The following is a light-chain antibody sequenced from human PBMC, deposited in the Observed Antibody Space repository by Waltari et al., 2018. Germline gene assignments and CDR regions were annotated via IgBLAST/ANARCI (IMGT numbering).Light chain of an antibody. V-gene: IGKV3-20*01. Sequence: EIVLTQSPGTLSLSPGERATLSCRASQSVSSSYLAWYQQKPGQAPSILIYGASSRATGSPDRFSGSGYGTDFTLTISRLEPEDCAVYYCQQYGSSPITFGQGTRLEIK. CDR2: GAS. J-gene: IGKJ5*01. CDR1: QSVSSSY. CDR3: QQYGSSPIT.